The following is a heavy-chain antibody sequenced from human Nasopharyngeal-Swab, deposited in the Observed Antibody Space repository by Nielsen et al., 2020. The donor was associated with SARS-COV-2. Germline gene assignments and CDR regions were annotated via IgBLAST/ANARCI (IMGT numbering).Heavy chain of an antibody. Sequence: GESLKISCAASGFTFSGYGMHWVRQAPGEGLEWVALISLDGRNKFYSDSVKGRFTISRDNSRDTLYLQMNSLRTEDTAVYHCAKDLGSGWYGGDHWGQGILVSVSS. CDR2: ISLDGRNK. D-gene: IGHD6-19*01. J-gene: IGHJ4*02. CDR1: GFTFSGYG. V-gene: IGHV3-30*18. CDR3: AKDLGSGWYGGDH.